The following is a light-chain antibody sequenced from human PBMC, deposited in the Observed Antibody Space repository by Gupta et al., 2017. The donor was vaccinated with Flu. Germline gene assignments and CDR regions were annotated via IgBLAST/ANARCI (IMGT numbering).Light chain of an antibody. CDR3: QSYDSSLNIRV. V-gene: IGLV1-40*01. CDR2: INT. Sequence: SSTGGSANFGANYGVPWYQHLPGTAPNLLIYINTNRPSGVPDRFSGSKSGTSASLAITGLQAEDEADYFCQSYDSSLNIRVFGGGTKLTVL. CDR1: SANFGANYG. J-gene: IGLJ3*02.